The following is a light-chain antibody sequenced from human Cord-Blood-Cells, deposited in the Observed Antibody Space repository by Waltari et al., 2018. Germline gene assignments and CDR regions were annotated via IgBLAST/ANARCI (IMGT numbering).Light chain of an antibody. J-gene: IGLJ3*02. CDR1: SSDVGGYNY. Sequence: QSVLTQPASVSGSPGQSITISCTGTSSDVGGYNYVSWYQKHPGKAPKRMIYDVSNRPSGVSNLFSGSKSGNTASLTISGLQAEDEADYYCSSYTSSSTWVFGGGTKLTVL. CDR2: DVS. CDR3: SSYTSSSTWV. V-gene: IGLV2-14*01.